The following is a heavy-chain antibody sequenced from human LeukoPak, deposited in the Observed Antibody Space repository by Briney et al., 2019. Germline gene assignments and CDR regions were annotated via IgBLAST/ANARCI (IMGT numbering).Heavy chain of an antibody. Sequence: SETPSLTCTVSGGSISSSSYYWGWIRQPPGKGLEWIGTIYYGGSTFYDPSLKSRVTISVDTSRNQFSLKLSSVTAADTAIYYCANVGGAYCPSTSCYSAYWGQGTLVTVSS. CDR1: GGSISSSSYY. CDR2: IYYGGST. V-gene: IGHV4-39*05. CDR3: ANVGGAYCPSTSCYSAY. D-gene: IGHD2-2*02. J-gene: IGHJ4*02.